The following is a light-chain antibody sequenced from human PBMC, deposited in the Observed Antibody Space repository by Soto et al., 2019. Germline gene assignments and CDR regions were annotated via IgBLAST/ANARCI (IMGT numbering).Light chain of an antibody. V-gene: IGLV2-14*01. CDR2: EVS. CDR3: SSYTSSSTLEV. Sequence: QSVLTQPASVSGSPGQSITISCTGTSSDVGGYNYVSWYQQHPGKAPKLMIYEVSNRPSGVFNRFSGSKSGNTASLTISGLQAEDEADYYCSSYTSSSTLEVFGTGTKLTVL. CDR1: SSDVGGYNY. J-gene: IGLJ1*01.